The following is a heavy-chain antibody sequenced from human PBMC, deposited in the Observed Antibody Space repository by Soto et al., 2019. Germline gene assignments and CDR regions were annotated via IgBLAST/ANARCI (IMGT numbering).Heavy chain of an antibody. CDR1: GGSISSSNW. J-gene: IGHJ5*02. CDR3: ARCGFPRWFDP. V-gene: IGHV4-4*02. CDR2: IYHSGST. Sequence: SETLSLTCAVSGGSISSSNWRSLVLQPPGKRLERIGEIYHSGSTNYNPSLKSRVTISVEQSPHQISLKLSSVTAADTAVYYCARCGFPRWFDPWGQGTLVPVSS.